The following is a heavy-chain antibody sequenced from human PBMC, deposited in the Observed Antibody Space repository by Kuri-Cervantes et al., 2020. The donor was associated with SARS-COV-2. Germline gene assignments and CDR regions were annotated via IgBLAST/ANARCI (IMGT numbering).Heavy chain of an antibody. CDR2: IKEDGSEK. CDR3: AKDKYYYDSSGAYYYYGMDV. D-gene: IGHD3-22*01. CDR1: GFTFSNYW. Sequence: GGSLRLSCAGSGFTFSNYWMSWVRQAPGKGLEWVANIKEDGSEKYYVDSVKGRFTISRDNAKNSLYLQMNSLRAEDTAVYYCAKDKYYYDSSGAYYYYGMDVWGQGTTVTVSS. J-gene: IGHJ6*02. V-gene: IGHV3-7*03.